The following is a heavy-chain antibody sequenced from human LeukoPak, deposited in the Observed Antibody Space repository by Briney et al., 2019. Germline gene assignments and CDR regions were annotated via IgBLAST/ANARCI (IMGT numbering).Heavy chain of an antibody. Sequence: ASVKVSCKASGYAFTSYGISWVRQAPGQGLEWMGWISAYNGNTNYAQKLQGRVTMTTDTSTSTAYMELRSLRSDDTAVYYCARVSIMPNWFDPWGQGTLVTVSS. J-gene: IGHJ5*02. V-gene: IGHV1-18*01. D-gene: IGHD2-2*01. CDR2: ISAYNGNT. CDR3: ARVSIMPNWFDP. CDR1: GYAFTSYG.